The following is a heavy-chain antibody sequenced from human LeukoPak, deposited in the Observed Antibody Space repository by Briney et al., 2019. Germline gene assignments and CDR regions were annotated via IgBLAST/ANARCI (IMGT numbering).Heavy chain of an antibody. Sequence: SETLSLTCTVSGGSISSGGYYWSWIRQPAGKGLEWIGRIYTSGSTNYNPSLKSRVTMSVDTSKNQFSLKLSSVTAADTAVYYCARDRYSSSPQRSNWFDPWGQGTLVTVSS. J-gene: IGHJ5*02. CDR3: ARDRYSSSPQRSNWFDP. V-gene: IGHV4-61*02. D-gene: IGHD6-6*01. CDR1: GGSISSGGYY. CDR2: IYTSGST.